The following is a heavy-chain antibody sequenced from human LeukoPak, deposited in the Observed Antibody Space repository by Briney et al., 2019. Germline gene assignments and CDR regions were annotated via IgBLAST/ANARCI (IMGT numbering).Heavy chain of an antibody. CDR1: GGSISSGGYY. CDR2: IYYSGST. D-gene: IGHD2-2*01. V-gene: IGHV4-31*03. J-gene: IGHJ6*02. Sequence: SETLSLTCTVSGGSISSGGYYWSWIRQHPGKGLEWIGYIYYSGSTYYNPSLKSRVTISVDTSKNQFSLKLSSVTAADTAVYYCATLVVPAAISRYYYYGMDVWGQGTTVTVSS. CDR3: ATLVVPAAISRYYYYGMDV.